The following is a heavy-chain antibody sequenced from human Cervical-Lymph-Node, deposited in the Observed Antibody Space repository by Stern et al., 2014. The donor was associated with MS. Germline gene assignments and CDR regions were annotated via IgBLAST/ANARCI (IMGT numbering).Heavy chain of an antibody. CDR2: ISWDATTE. D-gene: IGHD5-18*01. CDR1: GFNFDDYV. CDR3: AKGRSGYGCMDA. V-gene: IGHV3-43*01. Sequence: LVESGGVVVQPGGSLRLSCAATGFNFDDYVMHWFRQAPGKGLEWVSLISWDATTEYYADSVKGRFTISRDSRTDFLYLEMNSLRPEDTGLYYCAKGRSGYGCMDAWGQGTTVIVSS. J-gene: IGHJ6*02.